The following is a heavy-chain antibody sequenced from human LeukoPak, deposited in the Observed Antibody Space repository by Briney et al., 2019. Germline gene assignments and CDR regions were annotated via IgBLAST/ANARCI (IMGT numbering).Heavy chain of an antibody. Sequence: GGSLRLSCAASGFTFSSYWMSWVRQAPGKGLEWVANIKQDGSEKYYVDSVKGRFTISRDNAKNSLYLQMNSPRAEETAVYYCAREGSYCTNGVCYAGLDAFDIWGQGTMVTVSS. CDR2: IKQDGSEK. D-gene: IGHD2-8*01. J-gene: IGHJ3*02. CDR3: AREGSYCTNGVCYAGLDAFDI. CDR1: GFTFSSYW. V-gene: IGHV3-7*01.